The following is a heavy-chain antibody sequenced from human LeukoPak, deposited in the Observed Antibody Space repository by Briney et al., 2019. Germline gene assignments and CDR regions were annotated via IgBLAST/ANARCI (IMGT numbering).Heavy chain of an antibody. CDR1: GFTFSSYG. CDR3: AKDRYDILTGYYMGQALNY. V-gene: IGHV3-30*02. CDR2: IRYDGSNK. D-gene: IGHD3-9*01. J-gene: IGHJ4*02. Sequence: GGSLRLSCAASGFTFSSYGMHWVRQAPGKGLEWVAFIRYDGSNKYYADSVKGRFTISRDNSKNTLYLQMNSLRAEDTAVYYCAKDRYDILTGYYMGQALNYWGQGTLVTVSS.